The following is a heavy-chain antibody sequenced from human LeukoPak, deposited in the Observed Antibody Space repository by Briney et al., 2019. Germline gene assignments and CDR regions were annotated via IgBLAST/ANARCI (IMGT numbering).Heavy chain of an antibody. CDR2: IYTSGST. CDR3: ARVGYDSSGYYYYAFDI. Sequence: PSETLSLTCTVSGGSISSYYWSWIRQPAGKGLEWIGRIYTSGSTNYNPSLKSRVTMSVDTSKNQFSLKLSSVTAADTAVYYCARVGYDSSGYYYYAFDIRGQGTMVTVSS. J-gene: IGHJ3*02. V-gene: IGHV4-4*07. D-gene: IGHD3-22*01. CDR1: GGSISSYY.